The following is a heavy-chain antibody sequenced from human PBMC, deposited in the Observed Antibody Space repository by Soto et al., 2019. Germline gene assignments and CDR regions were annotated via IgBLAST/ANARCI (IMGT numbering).Heavy chain of an antibody. D-gene: IGHD1-7*01. CDR2: SSATGAGT. Sequence: GGSLRLSCAASGFTFSSYGMTWVRQAPGKGLEWVSFSSATGAGTYYADSVKGRFTISRDNSKNTLYLQMTSLRADDTAVYYCAKDRRAGGNYGFYSDFWGQGALVTVHS. J-gene: IGHJ4*02. CDR3: AKDRRAGGNYGFYSDF. V-gene: IGHV3-23*01. CDR1: GFTFSSYG.